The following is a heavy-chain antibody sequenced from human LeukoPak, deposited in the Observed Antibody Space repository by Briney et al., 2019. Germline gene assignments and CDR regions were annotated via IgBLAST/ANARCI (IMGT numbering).Heavy chain of an antibody. V-gene: IGHV3-23*01. Sequence: GGSLRLSCAASGFTFSTYAMNWVRQAPGKGLEWVSAISDSGGNTYYADSVKGRFTISRDNSKNTLYLQMNSLRAEDTAMYYCARRSHGSTAFDYWGQGTLVTVSS. CDR2: ISDSGGNT. CDR1: GFTFSTYA. D-gene: IGHD3-10*01. J-gene: IGHJ4*02. CDR3: ARRSHGSTAFDY.